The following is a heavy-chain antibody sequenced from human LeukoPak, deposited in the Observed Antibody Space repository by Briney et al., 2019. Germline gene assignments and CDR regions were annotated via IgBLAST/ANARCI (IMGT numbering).Heavy chain of an antibody. CDR1: GYTFTNYA. J-gene: IGHJ4*02. V-gene: IGHV7-4-1*02. CDR2: VNTNTGNP. Sequence: ASVKVSCKASGYTFTNYAINWVRQAPGQGLEWMGWVNTNTGNPTYAQGFTGRFVFSLDTSVSTAYLQISSLKAEDTAVYYCARASSSLPFDYWGQGTLVTVSS. CDR3: ARASSSLPFDY. D-gene: IGHD6-6*01.